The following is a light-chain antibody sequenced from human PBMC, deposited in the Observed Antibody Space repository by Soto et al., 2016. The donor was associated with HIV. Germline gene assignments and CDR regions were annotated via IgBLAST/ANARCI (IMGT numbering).Light chain of an antibody. CDR2: DDS. CDR3: QVGDSTSDHSHVV. CDR1: NIGSKG. J-gene: IGLJ2*01. V-gene: IGLV3-21*01. Sequence: SYVLTQPPSVSVAPGKTARITCGGDNIGSKGVHWYQQKPGQAPVLVVYDDSDRPSGIPERFSGSNSGNTATLTIGRVEAGDEADYYCQVGDSTSDHSHVVFGGGTKVTVL.